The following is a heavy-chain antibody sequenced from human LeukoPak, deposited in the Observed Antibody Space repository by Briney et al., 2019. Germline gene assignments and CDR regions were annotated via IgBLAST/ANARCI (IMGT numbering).Heavy chain of an antibody. V-gene: IGHV4-39*07. J-gene: IGHJ2*01. CDR1: GGSISSSFYY. D-gene: IGHD5-12*01. Sequence: PSETLSLTCTVSGGSISSSFYYWGWIRQPPGKGLEWIGSIYHSGSTYYNTSLKSRVTISVDTSKNQFSLKLSSVTAADTAVYYCARDVDRSFDLWGRGTLVTVSS. CDR2: IYHSGST. CDR3: ARDVDRSFDL.